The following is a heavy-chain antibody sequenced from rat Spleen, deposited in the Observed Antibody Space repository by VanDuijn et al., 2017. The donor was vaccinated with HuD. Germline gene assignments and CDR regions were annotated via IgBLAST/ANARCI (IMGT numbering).Heavy chain of an antibody. V-gene: IGHV3-3*01. CDR2: INSAGST. CDR3: ARNDGTYYYRFAY. Sequence: VQLKESGPGLVQPSQTLSLTCTVSGFSLSNYGLIWVRQPPGNKLEWMGYINSAGSTNYNPSLKSRISITRDTSKNQFFLQVNSVTTEDTATYYCARNDGTYYYRFAYWGQGTLVTVSS. J-gene: IGHJ3*01. CDR1: GFSLSNYG. D-gene: IGHD1-12*02.